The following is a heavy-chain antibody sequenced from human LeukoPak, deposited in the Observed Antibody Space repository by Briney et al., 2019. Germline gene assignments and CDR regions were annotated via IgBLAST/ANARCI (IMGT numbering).Heavy chain of an antibody. Sequence: GGSLRLSCSASGFTFSNYAMHWVRQAPGKGLEYVSAISSNGGSTYYADSVKGRFTISRGNSKNTLYLQMSSLRAEDTAVYYCVKGPSSGWYYYFDYWGQGTLVTVSS. V-gene: IGHV3-64D*06. J-gene: IGHJ4*02. CDR2: ISSNGGST. D-gene: IGHD6-19*01. CDR3: VKGPSSGWYYYFDY. CDR1: GFTFSNYA.